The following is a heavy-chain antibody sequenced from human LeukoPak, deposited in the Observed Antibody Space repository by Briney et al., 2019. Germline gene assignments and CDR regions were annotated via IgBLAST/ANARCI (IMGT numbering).Heavy chain of an antibody. CDR2: ISGSGGST. Sequence: PGRSLRLSCAASGFTFSSYAMSWVRQAPGKGLEWVSAISGSGGSTYYADSVKGRFTISRDNSKNTLYLQMNSLRAEDTAVYYCAKDIGDGPPYGMDVWGQGTTVTVSS. J-gene: IGHJ6*02. D-gene: IGHD3-10*01. CDR3: AKDIGDGPPYGMDV. V-gene: IGHV3-23*01. CDR1: GFTFSSYA.